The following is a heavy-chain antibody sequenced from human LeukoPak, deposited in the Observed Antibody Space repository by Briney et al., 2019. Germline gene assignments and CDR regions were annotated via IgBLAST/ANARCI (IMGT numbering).Heavy chain of an antibody. CDR3: ARFCNYYDSSGYYHGFDP. Sequence: SETLSLTCTVSGGSISSYYWSWIRQPPGKGLEWIGYIYYSGSTNYNPSLKSRVTISVDTSKNQFSLKLSSVTAADTAVYYCARFCNYYDSSGYYHGFDPWGQGTLVTVSS. D-gene: IGHD3-22*01. V-gene: IGHV4-59*01. J-gene: IGHJ5*02. CDR1: GGSISSYY. CDR2: IYYSGST.